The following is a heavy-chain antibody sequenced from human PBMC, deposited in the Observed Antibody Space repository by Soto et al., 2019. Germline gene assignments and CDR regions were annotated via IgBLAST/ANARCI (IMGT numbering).Heavy chain of an antibody. CDR1: GFPFSTYA. Sequence: EVQLLESGGNLVQPGGSLRLSCAGSGFPFSTYAVSWVRQTPGKGLEWVSAISPTGGSTYYAASVRGRFTISRDNSKNTVLLQMSGLRAEDTAIYYCAKAKRGILPTTTGGLDYWGPGTVPSVSS. CDR2: ISPTGGST. J-gene: IGHJ4*02. CDR3: AKAKRGILPTTTGGLDY. D-gene: IGHD4-4*01. V-gene: IGHV3-23*01.